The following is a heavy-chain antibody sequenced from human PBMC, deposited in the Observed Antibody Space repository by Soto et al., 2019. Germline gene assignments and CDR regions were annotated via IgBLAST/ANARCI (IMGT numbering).Heavy chain of an antibody. CDR1: GGSISSGGYY. Sequence: SETLSLTCTVSGGSISSGGYYWSWIRQHPGKGLEWIGYIYYSGSTYYNPSLKSRVTISVDTSKNQFSLKLSSVTAADTAVYYCARAHYDILTGYYFPSSFDYWGQGTLVTVSS. D-gene: IGHD3-9*01. J-gene: IGHJ4*02. CDR2: IYYSGST. V-gene: IGHV4-31*03. CDR3: ARAHYDILTGYYFPSSFDY.